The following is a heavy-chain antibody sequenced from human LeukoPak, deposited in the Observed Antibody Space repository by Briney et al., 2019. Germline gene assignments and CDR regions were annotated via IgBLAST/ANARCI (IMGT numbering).Heavy chain of an antibody. V-gene: IGHV3-7*03. CDR1: TFTFSNYW. Sequence: GGSLRLSCAASTFTFSNYWMSWVRQAPGKGLEWVANIKQDGSEKYYVDSVKGRFTISRDNAKTSLYLQMNSLRAEDTAVYYCASGLELDYWGQGTLVTVSS. CDR3: ASGLELDY. J-gene: IGHJ4*02. CDR2: IKQDGSEK.